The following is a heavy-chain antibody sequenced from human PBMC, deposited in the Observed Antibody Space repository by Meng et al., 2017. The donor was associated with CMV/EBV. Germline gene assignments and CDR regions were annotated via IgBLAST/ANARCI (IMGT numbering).Heavy chain of an antibody. CDR3: ARHQETYDYDSSGYYYVERWIDY. CDR2: IYYSGST. D-gene: IGHD3-22*01. V-gene: IGHV4-39*01. J-gene: IGHJ4*02. Sequence: GGWGRQPRGEGLEWIGSIYYSGSTYYNTSLKGRVTISVDASKNQFSLKLSSVTAADTAVYYCARHQETYDYDSSGYYYVERWIDYWGQGTLVTVSS.